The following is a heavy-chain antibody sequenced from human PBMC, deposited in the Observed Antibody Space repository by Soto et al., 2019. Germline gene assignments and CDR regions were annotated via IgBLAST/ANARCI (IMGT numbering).Heavy chain of an antibody. CDR1: GFTFSSYA. CDR2: INWSGGST. J-gene: IGHJ2*01. Sequence: GTLIPTCPASGFTFSSYAMSWVRQAPGKGLEWVSAINWSGGSTYYADSVKGRFTISRANSKRALYLQLNSLRAEDRAVYYCAKQEELLARSWYFAPWGRGTLVT. D-gene: IGHD2-15*01. CDR3: AKQEELLARSWYFAP. V-gene: IGHV3-23*01.